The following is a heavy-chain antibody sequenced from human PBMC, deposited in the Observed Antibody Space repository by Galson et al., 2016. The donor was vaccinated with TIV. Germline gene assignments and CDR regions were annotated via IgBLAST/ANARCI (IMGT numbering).Heavy chain of an antibody. CDR2: ITAILRTA. CDR1: GVTFNSYA. Sequence: SVKVSCKASGVTFNSYAISWVRQDPGQGLEWMGGITAILRTANYAQKFQGRVTITADESTSTAYMVLSSLRSEDTAVYYCARGRNYYESGSYGDWGQGTLVTVSS. J-gene: IGHJ4*02. V-gene: IGHV1-69*13. CDR3: ARGRNYYESGSYGD. D-gene: IGHD3-22*01.